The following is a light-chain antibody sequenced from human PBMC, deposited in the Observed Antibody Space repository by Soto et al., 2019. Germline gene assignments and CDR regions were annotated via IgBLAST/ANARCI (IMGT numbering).Light chain of an antibody. CDR3: QQYNNWLSWT. CDR1: QSVSSN. Sequence: EIVITQSPATLSVSPGERATLSCRASQSVSSNLAWYQQKPGQAPRLLIYGASTRATGIPARFSVSGSGTEFTLTISSLQSEDFAVYYCQQYNNWLSWTFGQGTKVEIK. CDR2: GAS. J-gene: IGKJ1*01. V-gene: IGKV3-15*01.